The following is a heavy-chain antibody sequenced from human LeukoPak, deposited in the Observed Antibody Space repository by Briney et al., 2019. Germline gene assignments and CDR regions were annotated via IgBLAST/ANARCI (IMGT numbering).Heavy chain of an antibody. CDR2: IVPIFGTT. J-gene: IGHJ6*04. Sequence: SVKVSCKAAGATFSSYAISWVRQAPGPGLEWMGGIVPIFGTTNYAQKFQGRVTITADESTSTAYMELSSLRSEDTAVYYCARLYGGSGSYPYYGMGVWGKGTTVTVSS. V-gene: IGHV1-69*01. D-gene: IGHD3-10*01. CDR3: ARLYGGSGSYPYYGMGV. CDR1: GATFSSYA.